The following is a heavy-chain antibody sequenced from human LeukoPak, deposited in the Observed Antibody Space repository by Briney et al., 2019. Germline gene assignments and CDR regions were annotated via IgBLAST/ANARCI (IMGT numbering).Heavy chain of an antibody. CDR3: ARGHPPNLDV. J-gene: IGHJ6*02. CDR2: AYYNGNT. V-gene: IGHV4-59*01. Sequence: PPETLSLTCTVSGGSIGTDHWSWIRQPPGKGLDWIGYAYYNGNTNYNPSLNSRVTISVDTSNNQFSLRLTSVTTADTAVYYCARGHPPNLDVWGQGTTVTVSS. CDR1: GGSIGTDH.